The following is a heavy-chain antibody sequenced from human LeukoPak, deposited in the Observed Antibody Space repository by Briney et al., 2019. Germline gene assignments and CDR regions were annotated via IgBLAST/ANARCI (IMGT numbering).Heavy chain of an antibody. V-gene: IGHV3-23*01. CDR3: AKDQTPYGSGSYYTN. CDR2: ISGSGGRT. D-gene: IGHD3-10*01. J-gene: IGHJ4*02. Sequence: GGSLRLSCAASGFTFSSYAMSWVRQAPGKGLEWVSGISGSGGRTYYADSVKGRFTISRDNSKNTLYLQMNSLRAEDTAVYHCAKDQTPYGSGSYYTNWGQGTLVTVSS. CDR1: GFTFSSYA.